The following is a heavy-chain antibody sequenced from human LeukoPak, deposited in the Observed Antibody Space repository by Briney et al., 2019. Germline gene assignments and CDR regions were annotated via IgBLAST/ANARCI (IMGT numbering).Heavy chain of an antibody. V-gene: IGHV4-4*07. D-gene: IGHD3-22*01. CDR1: GDFITAYY. CDR2: IYTSGST. CDR3: ARGPYYYDSSGYLIPFDY. Sequence: PSETLSLTCTVSGDFITAYYWSWIRQPAGKGLEWIGRIYTSGSTNYNPSLKSRVTMSVDTSKNQFSLKLSSVTAADTAVYYCARGPYYYDSSGYLIPFDYWGQGTLVTVSS. J-gene: IGHJ4*02.